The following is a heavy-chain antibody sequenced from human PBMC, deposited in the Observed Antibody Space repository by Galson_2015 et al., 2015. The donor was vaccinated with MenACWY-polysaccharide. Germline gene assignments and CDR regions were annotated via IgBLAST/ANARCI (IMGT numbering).Heavy chain of an antibody. CDR2: IKQDESEK. V-gene: IGHV3-7*01. J-gene: IGHJ4*02. Sequence: SLRLSCAASGFTLSSFWMSWVRQAPGKGLEWVANIKQDESEKYYVDSVKGRFTISRDNAKNSLYLQMDSLRAEDTAVYYCARDVYGGHFDYWGQGTLVTVSS. CDR1: GFTLSSFW. CDR3: ARDVYGGHFDY. D-gene: IGHD4-23*01.